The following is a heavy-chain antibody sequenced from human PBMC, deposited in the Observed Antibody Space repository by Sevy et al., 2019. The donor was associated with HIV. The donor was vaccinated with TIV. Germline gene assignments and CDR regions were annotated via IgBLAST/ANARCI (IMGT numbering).Heavy chain of an antibody. CDR2: IYYSGST. D-gene: IGHD6-6*01. V-gene: IGHV4-59*01. J-gene: IGHJ4*02. CDR3: ARAESIAARRFFDY. Sequence: SETLSLTCTVSGGSISSYYWSWIRQPPGKGLEWIGYIYYSGSTNYNPSLKSRVTISVVTSKNQFSLKLSSVTAADTAVYYCARAESIAARRFFDYWGQGTLVTVSS. CDR1: GGSISSYY.